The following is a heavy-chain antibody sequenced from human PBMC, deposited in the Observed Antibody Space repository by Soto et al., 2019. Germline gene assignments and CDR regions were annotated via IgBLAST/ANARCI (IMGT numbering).Heavy chain of an antibody. CDR1: GFTFSSYS. D-gene: IGHD3-9*01. J-gene: IGHJ3*02. V-gene: IGHV3-48*04. CDR3: ASWFLTGPNDAFDI. Sequence: GGSLRLSCAASGFTFSSYSMNWVRQAPGKGLEWVSYISSSSSTIYYADSVKGRFTISRDNAKNSLYLQMNSLRAEDTAVYYCASWFLTGPNDAFDIWGQGTMVTGSS. CDR2: ISSSSSTI.